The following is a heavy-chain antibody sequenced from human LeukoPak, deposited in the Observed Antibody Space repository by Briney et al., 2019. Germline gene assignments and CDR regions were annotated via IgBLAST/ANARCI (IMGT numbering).Heavy chain of an antibody. CDR2: IWYDGSNK. CDR3: CRTNGSGSYWFVDY. CDR1: GFTFSSYG. V-gene: IGHV3-33*01. Sequence: GRSLRLSCAASGFTFSSYGMHWVRQAPGKGLEWVAVIWYDGSNKYYADSVKGRFTISRDNPKNTLYLQMNSLRAEDTAVYYCCRTNGSGSYWFVDYWGQGTLVTVSS. D-gene: IGHD3-10*01. J-gene: IGHJ4*02.